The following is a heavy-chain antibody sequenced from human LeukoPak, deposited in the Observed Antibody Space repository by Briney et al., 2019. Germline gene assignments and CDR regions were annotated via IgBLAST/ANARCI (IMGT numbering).Heavy chain of an antibody. Sequence: GGSLRLSCAASGFTFSSYEMNWVRKAPGKGLEWVSYISSSGSTIYYADSVKGRFTISRDNAKDSLYLQMNSLRAEDTAVYYCTRDGGYDILTGYYYYYGMDVWGKGTTVTVSS. J-gene: IGHJ6*04. CDR2: ISSSGSTI. V-gene: IGHV3-48*03. CDR3: TRDGGYDILTGYYYYYGMDV. CDR1: GFTFSSYE. D-gene: IGHD3-9*01.